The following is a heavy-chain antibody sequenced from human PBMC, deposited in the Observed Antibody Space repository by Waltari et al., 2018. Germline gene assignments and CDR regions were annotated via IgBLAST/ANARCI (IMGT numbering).Heavy chain of an antibody. CDR3: ARGTDYYDSSGYSFDY. Sequence: QVQLQESGPGLVKPSETLSLTCAVSGYSISSGYYWGWIRQPPGKGLEWIGSIYHSGGTYYNPSLKSRVTISVETSKNQFSLKLSSVTAADTAVYYCARGTDYYDSSGYSFDYWGQGTLVTVSS. V-gene: IGHV4-38-2*01. CDR1: GYSISSGYY. J-gene: IGHJ4*02. CDR2: IYHSGGT. D-gene: IGHD3-22*01.